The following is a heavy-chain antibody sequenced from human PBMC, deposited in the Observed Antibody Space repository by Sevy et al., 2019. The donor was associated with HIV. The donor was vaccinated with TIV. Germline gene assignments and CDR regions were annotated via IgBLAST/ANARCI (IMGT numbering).Heavy chain of an antibody. D-gene: IGHD2-2*01. V-gene: IGHV3-7*03. CDR2: IKRDGSEK. Sequence: GGSLRLSCAASGFTFSNYWMSWVRQAPGKGLEWVANIKRDGSEKYYMASVKGRFTISRDNAKNSLYLQINSRRAEDTAMYYCARDCSSTSCLWGLDVWGQGTTVTVSS. J-gene: IGHJ6*02. CDR1: GFTFSNYW. CDR3: ARDCSSTSCLWGLDV.